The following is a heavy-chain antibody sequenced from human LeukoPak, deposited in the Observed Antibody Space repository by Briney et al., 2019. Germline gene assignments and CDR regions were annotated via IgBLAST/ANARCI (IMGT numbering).Heavy chain of an antibody. D-gene: IGHD3-9*01. CDR2: ISGSGGST. CDR1: GFTFSSYA. J-gene: IGHJ4*02. Sequence: GGSQRLSCAASGFTFSSYAMSWVRQAPGKGLEWVSAISGSGGSTYYADSVKGRFTISRDNSKNTLYLQMNSLRAEDTAVYYCAKKDYDILTGYTGAVDYWGQGTLVTVSS. CDR3: AKKDYDILTGYTGAVDY. V-gene: IGHV3-23*01.